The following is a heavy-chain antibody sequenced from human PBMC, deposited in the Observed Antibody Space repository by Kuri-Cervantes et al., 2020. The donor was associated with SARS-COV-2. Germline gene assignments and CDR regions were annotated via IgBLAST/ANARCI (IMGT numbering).Heavy chain of an antibody. D-gene: IGHD6-19*01. CDR1: GFTFSSYR. J-gene: IGHJ3*02. CDR3: ARIPGYSSGWLAFDI. V-gene: IGHV3-7*04. Sequence: GGSLRLSCAASGFTFSSYRMSWVRQAPGKGLEWVANIKQDGSEKYYVDSVKGRFTISRDNAKNSLYLQMNSLRAEDTAVYYCARIPGYSSGWLAFDIWGQGTMVTVSS. CDR2: IKQDGSEK.